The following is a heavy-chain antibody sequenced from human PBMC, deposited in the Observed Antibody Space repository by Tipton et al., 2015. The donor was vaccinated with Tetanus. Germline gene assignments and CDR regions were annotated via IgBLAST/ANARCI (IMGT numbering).Heavy chain of an antibody. V-gene: IGHV3-33*06. D-gene: IGHD3-16*02. CDR1: GITLSDFG. CDR3: AKAPSLGDAFDI. J-gene: IGHJ3*02. CDR2: IWYDGINK. Sequence: RSLRLSCAASGITLSDFGMHWVRQAPGKGLEWVAVIWYDGINKHYADSVKGRFTVSRDISKNTLYLQMNSLRAEDTAVYYCAKAPSLGDAFDIWGQGTMVTVSS.